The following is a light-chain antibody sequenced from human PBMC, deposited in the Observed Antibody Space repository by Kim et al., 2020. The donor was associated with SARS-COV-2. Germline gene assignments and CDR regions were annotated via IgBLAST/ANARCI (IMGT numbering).Light chain of an antibody. J-gene: IGKJ4*01. V-gene: IGKV3-15*01. CDR2: GAS. CDR3: QQYNNWPLT. CDR1: QSINNN. Sequence: VSPGERATLSCRASQSINNNLAWYQQKPGQSPRLLIYGASAGATGIPARFSGSGSGTEFALTISSLQSEDFAVYYCQQYNNWPLTFGGGTKLEI.